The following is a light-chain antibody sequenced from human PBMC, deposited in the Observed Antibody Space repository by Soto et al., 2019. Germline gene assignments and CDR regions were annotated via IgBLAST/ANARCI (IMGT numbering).Light chain of an antibody. Sequence: EIVWTQSPCTLSLSPGERATLSCRSSQSVSNKYLAWYKQKPGQAPSLISYGASNRATGIPDRFSGSGSGTDFTLTISRLEPEDFAVYYCQQRSNWSQAFGQGTRLVIK. V-gene: IGKV3D-20*02. CDR3: QQRSNWSQA. CDR2: GAS. J-gene: IGKJ5*01. CDR1: QSVSNKY.